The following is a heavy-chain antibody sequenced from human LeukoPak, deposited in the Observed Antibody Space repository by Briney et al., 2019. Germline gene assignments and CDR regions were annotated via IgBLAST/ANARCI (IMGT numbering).Heavy chain of an antibody. D-gene: IGHD5-18*01. Sequence: GGSLRLSCETSDFAFSNYAMSWVRQAPGKGLEWLSVVSGSGINTYYPESVKGRFTISRDNSRNTLYLQMNSLRAEDTAVYYCAKAQATNIYGPGYWGQGTLVTVSS. CDR2: VSGSGINT. CDR1: DFAFSNYA. CDR3: AKAQATNIYGPGY. J-gene: IGHJ4*02. V-gene: IGHV3-23*01.